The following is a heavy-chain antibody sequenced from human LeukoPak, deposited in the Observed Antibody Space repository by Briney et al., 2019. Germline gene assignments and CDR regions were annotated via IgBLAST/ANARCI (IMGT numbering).Heavy chain of an antibody. Sequence: PGGSLRLSCAASGFTFSSYSMNWVRQAPGKGLEWVSSISTSSSYKYYADSLKGRSTISRDNAKNSLYLQMNSLGAEDTAVYYCARGVYYDSSGPSLSNWFDPWGQGTLVTVSS. J-gene: IGHJ5*02. CDR1: GFTFSSYS. V-gene: IGHV3-21*04. CDR2: ISTSSSYK. D-gene: IGHD3-22*01. CDR3: ARGVYYDSSGPSLSNWFDP.